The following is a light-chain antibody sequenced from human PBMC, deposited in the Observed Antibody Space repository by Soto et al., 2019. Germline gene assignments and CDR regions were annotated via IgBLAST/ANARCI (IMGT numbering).Light chain of an antibody. V-gene: IGKV3-11*01. Sequence: QSPATLSVYPGERATLSCRASQSVSNKLAWYQQKPGQAPRLLIYGASTRATAIPARFSGSGSATDFTLTISSLEPEDFAVYYCQQRSNWPITFGQGTRLEIK. CDR3: QQRSNWPIT. CDR1: QSVSNK. CDR2: GAS. J-gene: IGKJ5*01.